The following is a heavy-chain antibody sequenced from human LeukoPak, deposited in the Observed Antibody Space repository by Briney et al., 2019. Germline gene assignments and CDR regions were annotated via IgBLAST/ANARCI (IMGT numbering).Heavy chain of an antibody. Sequence: AGGSLRLSCAASGFTFDDYTMHWVRQAPGKGLEWVSLISWDGGSTYYADSVKGRFTISRDNSKNTLYLQMSSLRPEDTAVYYCAREVSATVTPFDYWGQGTLVTVSS. CDR1: GFTFDDYT. CDR3: AREVSATVTPFDY. J-gene: IGHJ4*02. CDR2: ISWDGGST. V-gene: IGHV3-43*01. D-gene: IGHD4-17*01.